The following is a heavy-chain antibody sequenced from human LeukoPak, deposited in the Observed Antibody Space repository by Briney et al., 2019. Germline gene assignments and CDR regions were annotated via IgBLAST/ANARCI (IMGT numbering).Heavy chain of an antibody. V-gene: IGHV4-34*01. D-gene: IGHD2-21*02. CDR3: ARGPPYIVVVTGIGFFDS. J-gene: IGHJ4*02. CDR2: INHSGST. CDR1: GGSFSGYY. Sequence: SETLSLTCAVYGGSFSGYYWSWIRQPPGKGLEWIGEINHSGSTNYNPSLKSRVTISVDTSKNQFSLKLSSVTAADTAVYYCARGPPYIVVVTGIGFFDSWGQGTLVTVSS.